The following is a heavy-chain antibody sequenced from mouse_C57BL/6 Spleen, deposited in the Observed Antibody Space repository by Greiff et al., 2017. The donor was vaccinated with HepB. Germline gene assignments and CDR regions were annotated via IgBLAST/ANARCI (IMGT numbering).Heavy chain of an antibody. V-gene: IGHV5-16*01. D-gene: IGHD2-1*01. CDR3: ARAGGNYWYFDV. CDR1: GFTFSDYY. CDR2: INYDGSST. Sequence: EVKLMESEGGLVQPGSSMKLSCTASGFTFSDYYMAWVRQVPEKGLEWVANINYDGSSTYYLDSLKSRFIISRDNAKNILYLQMSSLKSEDTATYYCARAGGNYWYFDVWSTGTTVTVSS. J-gene: IGHJ1*03.